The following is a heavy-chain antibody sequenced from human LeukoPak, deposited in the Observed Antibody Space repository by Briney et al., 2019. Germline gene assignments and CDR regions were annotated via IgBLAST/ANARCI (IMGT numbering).Heavy chain of an antibody. V-gene: IGHV4-59*01. J-gene: IGHJ4*01. CDR3: VRGLSWGSGSGYFDF. Sequence: PSETLSFTCTVSRGSISGYYWSWVRQPPGKGLGWIGYFYYGVTTNDNPSLKCRVTISVATSTTHFPLNLPSVTAADTAVYSCVRGLSWGSGSGYFDFWGHGTLVTVSS. CDR1: RGSISGYY. D-gene: IGHD7-27*01. CDR2: FYYGVTT.